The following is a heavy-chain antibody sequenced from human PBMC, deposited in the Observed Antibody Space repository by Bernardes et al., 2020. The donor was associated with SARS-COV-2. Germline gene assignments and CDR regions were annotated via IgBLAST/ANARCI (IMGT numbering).Heavy chain of an antibody. V-gene: IGHV4-59*01. J-gene: IGHJ5*02. CDR2: IYYSGST. D-gene: IGHD3-22*01. CDR3: ARHPYYYDSSGLDR. Sequence: TLSLTCTVSGGSISSYYWSWIRQPPGKGLEWIGYIYYSGSTNYNPSLKSRVTISVDTSKNQFSLKLSSVTAADTAVYYCARHPYYYDSSGLDRWGQGTLVTVSS. CDR1: GGSISSYY.